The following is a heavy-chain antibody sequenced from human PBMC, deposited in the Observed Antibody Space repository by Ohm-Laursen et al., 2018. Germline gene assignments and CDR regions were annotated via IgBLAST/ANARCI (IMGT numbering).Heavy chain of an antibody. Sequence: GTLSLTCTVSGGSISSSSYYWGWIRQPPGKGLEWIGSIYYSGSTYYNPSLKSRVTISVDTSKNQFSLKLSSVTAADTAVYYCARLQRYDILTGYYPPFDYWGQGTLVTVSS. J-gene: IGHJ4*02. CDR3: ARLQRYDILTGYYPPFDY. D-gene: IGHD3-9*01. CDR2: IYYSGST. V-gene: IGHV4-39*01. CDR1: GGSISSSSYY.